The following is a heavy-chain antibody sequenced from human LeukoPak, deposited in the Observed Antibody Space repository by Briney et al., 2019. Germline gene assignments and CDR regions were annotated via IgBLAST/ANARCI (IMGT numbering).Heavy chain of an antibody. CDR2: INAGNGNT. CDR3: ARAGATVTRWPFDP. D-gene: IGHD4-17*01. CDR1: GYTFTNYA. J-gene: IGHJ5*02. Sequence: ASVKVSCKASGYTFTNYAISWVRQAPGQRLEWMGWINAGNGNTKYSQKFQGRVTITRDTSASTAYMELSSLRSEDTAVYYCARAGATVTRWPFDPWGQGTLVTVSS. V-gene: IGHV1-3*01.